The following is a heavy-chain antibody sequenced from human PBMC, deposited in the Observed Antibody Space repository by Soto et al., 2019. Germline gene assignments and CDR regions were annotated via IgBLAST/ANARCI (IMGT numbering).Heavy chain of an antibody. CDR3: ARHLLGRGYYYYYGMDV. J-gene: IGHJ6*02. CDR2: IYYSGST. D-gene: IGHD7-27*01. V-gene: IGHV4-39*01. CDR1: GGSISSYY. Sequence: SETLSLTCTVSGGSISSYYWSWIRQPPGKGLEWIGSIYYSGSTYYNPSLKSRVTISVDTSKNQFSLKLSSVTAADTAVYYCARHLLGRGYYYYYGMDVWGQGTTVTVSS.